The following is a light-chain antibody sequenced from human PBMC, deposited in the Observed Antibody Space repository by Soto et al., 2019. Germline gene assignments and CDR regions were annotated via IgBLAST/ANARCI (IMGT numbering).Light chain of an antibody. CDR2: NVS. CDR3: SSFTSTNTVL. CDR1: SSDVGGYNY. V-gene: IGLV2-14*01. Sequence: QSVLTQPASVSGSPGQSITISCTGTSSDVGGYNYVSWYQQHPGKAPKLMIYNVSNRPSGVSNRFSGSKSGNTASLTISGLQAEDEGLYYCSSFTSTNTVLFGGGTKLTVL. J-gene: IGLJ2*01.